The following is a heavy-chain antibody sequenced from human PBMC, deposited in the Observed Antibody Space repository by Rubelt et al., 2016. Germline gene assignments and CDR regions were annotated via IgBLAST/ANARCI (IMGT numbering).Heavy chain of an antibody. J-gene: IGHJ4*02. CDR3: TRVGSRDSSSAPGDY. D-gene: IGHD6-6*01. CDR2: INPNSGDT. Sequence: GLEWMGRINPNSGDTNYAQKFQGRVTMTRDTSISTAYMELSRLRSDDTAVYYCTRVGSRDSSSAPGDYWGQGTLVTVSS. V-gene: IGHV1-2*06.